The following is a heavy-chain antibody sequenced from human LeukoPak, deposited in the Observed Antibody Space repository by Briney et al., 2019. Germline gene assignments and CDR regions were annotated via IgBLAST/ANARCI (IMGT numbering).Heavy chain of an antibody. CDR3: ARRPGDWFDP. CDR2: INGDGSST. D-gene: IGHD3-10*01. J-gene: IGHJ5*02. CDR1: GFTFRSFW. V-gene: IGHV3-74*01. Sequence: PGESLRLSCAASGFTFRSFWMHWVRQAPGKGLVWVSRINGDGSSTSYADSVKGRFTISRDNAKNTLYLQMNSLRAEDTAVYYCARRPGDWFDPWGQGTLVTVSS.